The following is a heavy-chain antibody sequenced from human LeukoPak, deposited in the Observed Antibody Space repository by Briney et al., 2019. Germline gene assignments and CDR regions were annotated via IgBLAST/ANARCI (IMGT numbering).Heavy chain of an antibody. CDR1: GYSISSGYY. V-gene: IGHV4-38-2*02. Sequence: SETLSLTCTVSGYSISSGYYWGWIRQPPGKGLEWIGSIYHSGSTYYNPSLKSRVTISVDTSKNQFSLKLRSVTAADTAVYYCAMHPKYWGQGSLVTVSS. J-gene: IGHJ4*02. CDR3: AMHPKY. CDR2: IYHSGST.